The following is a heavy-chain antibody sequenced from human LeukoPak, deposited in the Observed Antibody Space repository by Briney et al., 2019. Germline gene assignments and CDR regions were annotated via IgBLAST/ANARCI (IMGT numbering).Heavy chain of an antibody. D-gene: IGHD3-3*01. CDR1: GFTFSSYS. CDR3: ARERQNKDFWSGGDY. V-gene: IGHV3-21*01. Sequence: GGSLRLSCAASGFTFSSYSMSWVRQAPGKGLEWVSSISDDSNYIYYADSVEGRFTISRDNAKNSLYLQMNSLRAEDTAVYYCARERQNKDFWSGGDYWGQGTLVTVSS. J-gene: IGHJ4*02. CDR2: ISDDSNYI.